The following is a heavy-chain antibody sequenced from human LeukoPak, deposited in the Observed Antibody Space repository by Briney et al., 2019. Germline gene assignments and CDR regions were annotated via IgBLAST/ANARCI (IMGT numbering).Heavy chain of an antibody. CDR1: GYTFTDYS. CDR2: INPNSGGT. J-gene: IGHJ3*02. Sequence: ASVKVSCKTSGYTFTDYSIHWVRQAPGQGLERMGWINPNSGGTNYAQKFQGRVTMTRDTSISTAYMELSRLRSDDTAVYYCATFSGSYGRGAFDIWGQGTMVTVSS. D-gene: IGHD1-26*01. CDR3: ATFSGSYGRGAFDI. V-gene: IGHV1-2*02.